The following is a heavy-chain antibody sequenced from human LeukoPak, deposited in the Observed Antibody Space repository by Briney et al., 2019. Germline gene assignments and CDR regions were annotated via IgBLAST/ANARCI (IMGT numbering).Heavy chain of an antibody. V-gene: IGHV3-48*03. CDR1: GFTFSSYE. CDR2: ISSSGSPI. J-gene: IGHJ4*02. CDR3: AKASNYGEVY. Sequence: GGSLRLSCAASGFTFSSYEMNWVRQAPGKGLDWVSYISSSGSPIYYADSVKGRFTISRDNAKNSLYLRMNSLRAEDTAVYYCAKASNYGEVYWGQGTLVTVSS. D-gene: IGHD4-17*01.